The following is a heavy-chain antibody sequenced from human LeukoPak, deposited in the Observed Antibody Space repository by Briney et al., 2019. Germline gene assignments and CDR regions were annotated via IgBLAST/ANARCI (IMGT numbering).Heavy chain of an antibody. CDR3: ARDRRVAGTSPAYFQH. J-gene: IGHJ1*01. D-gene: IGHD6-19*01. Sequence: GRSLRLSCAASGFTFSSYAMHWIRQAPGKGLEWVAVISYDGSNKYYADSVKGRFTISRDNSKNTLYLQMNSLRAEDTAVYYCARDRRVAGTSPAYFQHWGQGTLVTVSS. CDR1: GFTFSSYA. V-gene: IGHV3-30*04. CDR2: ISYDGSNK.